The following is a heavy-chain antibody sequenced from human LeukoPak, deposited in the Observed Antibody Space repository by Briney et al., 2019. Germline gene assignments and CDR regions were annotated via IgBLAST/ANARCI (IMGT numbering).Heavy chain of an antibody. Sequence: SGPTLVNPTQTLTLTCTFSGFSLSTSGVGVGWIRQPPGKALEWLALIYWNDNKLYSPSLKSRLTITKDTSNNQVVLTMTNMDLVDTATYYCAHYGDYRFLYYFDYWGQGTLVTVSP. V-gene: IGHV2-5*01. CDR2: IYWNDNK. CDR3: AHYGDYRFLYYFDY. J-gene: IGHJ4*02. CDR1: GFSLSTSGVG. D-gene: IGHD4-17*01.